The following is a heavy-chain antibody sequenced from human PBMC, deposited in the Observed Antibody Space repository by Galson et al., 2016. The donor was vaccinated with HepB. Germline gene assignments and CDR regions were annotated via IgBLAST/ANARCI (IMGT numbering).Heavy chain of an antibody. J-gene: IGHJ4*02. Sequence: SLRLSCATSGFTLNSYAMHRVRQAPGRGLEGVANIKQDGAENYVDSVKGRFTISRDNAKNSLYLQMNSLRAEDTAAYYCARGPDDGDWVDFLDCWGQGTLVPVSA. CDR3: ARGPDDGDWVDFLDC. CDR2: IKQDGAEN. V-gene: IGHV3-7*04. D-gene: IGHD3-10*01. CDR1: GFTLNSYA.